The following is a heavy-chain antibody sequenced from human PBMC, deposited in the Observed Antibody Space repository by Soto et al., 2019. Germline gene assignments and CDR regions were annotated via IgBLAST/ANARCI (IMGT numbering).Heavy chain of an antibody. CDR2: ISAYNGNT. V-gene: IGHV1-18*04. CDR1: GYTFTSYG. D-gene: IGHD5-12*01. J-gene: IGHJ5*02. Sequence: QVQLVQSGAEVKQPGASVKVSCKASGYTFTSYGISWVRQAPGQGLEWMGWISAYNGNTNYEQKLEARVTMATDTSTSTAYMELRSQSSEGTAVYYCARTIVSTIHWFDPWGQGTLVTLSS. CDR3: ARTIVSTIHWFDP.